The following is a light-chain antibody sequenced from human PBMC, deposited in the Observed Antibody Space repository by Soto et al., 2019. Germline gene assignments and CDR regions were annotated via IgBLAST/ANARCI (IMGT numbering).Light chain of an antibody. J-gene: IGKJ1*01. CDR2: AAS. Sequence: AIQMTQSPSSLSASVGDRVTITCRASQGITNDLGWYQQKPGRAPKLLIYAASSLQGGVPSRFSGSGSDTDFTLTISSLQPEDFATYYCLQDYNYPWTFGQGTKVEIK. CDR1: QGITND. CDR3: LQDYNYPWT. V-gene: IGKV1-6*01.